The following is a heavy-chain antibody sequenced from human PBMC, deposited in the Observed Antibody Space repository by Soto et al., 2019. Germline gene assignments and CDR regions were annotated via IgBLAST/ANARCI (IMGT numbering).Heavy chain of an antibody. V-gene: IGHV1-69*06. J-gene: IGHJ4*02. Sequence: SVKVSCKASGGTFNNYAISWVRQAAGQGLEWMGGIIPIFDTTNYAQKLQGRVTITADITTSTAYTELSSLRSEDTAVYYCATTAGPASSGWYSLDYWGQGTLVTVSS. CDR1: GGTFNNYA. D-gene: IGHD6-19*01. CDR2: IIPIFDTT. CDR3: ATTAGPASSGWYSLDY.